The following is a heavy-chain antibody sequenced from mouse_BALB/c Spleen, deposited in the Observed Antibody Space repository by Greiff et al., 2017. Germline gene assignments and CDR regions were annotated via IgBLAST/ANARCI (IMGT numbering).Heavy chain of an antibody. J-gene: IGHJ2*01. CDR3: ARGGGYYFDY. CDR1: GYTFTSYW. CDR2: IYPGDGDT. Sequence: VQRVESGAELARPGASVKLSCKASGYTFTSYWMQWVKQMPGQGLEWIGAIYPGDGDTRYTQKFKGKATLTADKSSSTAYMQLSSLASEDSAVYYFARGGGYYFDYWGQGTTLTVSS. V-gene: IGHV1-87*01.